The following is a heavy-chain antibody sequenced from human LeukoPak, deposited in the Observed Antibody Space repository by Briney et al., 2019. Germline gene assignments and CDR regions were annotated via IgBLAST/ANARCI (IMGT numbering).Heavy chain of an antibody. CDR3: ARDSGLTTVTTYWDY. CDR2: IKQDGSEN. D-gene: IGHD4-17*01. CDR1: GFTFSTYA. V-gene: IGHV3-7*05. J-gene: IGHJ4*02. Sequence: GGSLRLSCAASGFTFSTYAMSWVRQAPGKGLEWVANIKQDGSENYYVDSVKGRFTISRDNAQNSLYLQMNSLRTEDTAVYYCARDSGLTTVTTYWDYWGQGTLVTVSS.